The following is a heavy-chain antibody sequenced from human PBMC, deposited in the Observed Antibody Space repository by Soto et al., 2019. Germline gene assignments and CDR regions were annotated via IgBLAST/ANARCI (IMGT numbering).Heavy chain of an antibody. D-gene: IGHD3-10*01. V-gene: IGHV6-1*01. Sequence: PSQTLSLTCAISGDSVSNNSVAWNWVRQSPSRGLEWLGRTYYRSKWHYDYAPSVRSRITINPDTSKNHFSLQLNSVSPEDAAVYSCPIKLTGRRVKYFDVWGPGTLVTVSS. CDR1: GDSVSNNSVA. CDR2: TYYRSKWHY. J-gene: IGHJ4*02. CDR3: PIKLTGRRVKYFDV.